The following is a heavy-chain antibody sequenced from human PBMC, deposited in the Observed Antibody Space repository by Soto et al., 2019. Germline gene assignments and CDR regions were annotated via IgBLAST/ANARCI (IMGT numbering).Heavy chain of an antibody. Sequence: PSETLSLTCTVSGGSISNYYWSWIRHPPGKKLEWIGYIYYSGSTNYNPSLKSRVTISVDTSKNQFSLKLYSVTTADTAMYYCARLPWADYGGIFDPWGQGTPVTVSS. J-gene: IGHJ5*02. CDR1: GGSISNYY. D-gene: IGHD4-17*01. CDR2: IYYSGST. CDR3: ARLPWADYGGIFDP. V-gene: IGHV4-59*01.